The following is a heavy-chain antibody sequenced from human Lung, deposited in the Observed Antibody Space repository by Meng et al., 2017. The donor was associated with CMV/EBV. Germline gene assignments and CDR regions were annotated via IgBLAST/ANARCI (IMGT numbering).Heavy chain of an antibody. J-gene: IGHJ6*02. D-gene: IGHD2-2*01. CDR2: IIPILGIA. CDR3: ARDYCSSTSCNRRITGTTPSSDYYYGMDV. CDR1: GGTFSSYA. Sequence: SVXVSXXASGGTFSSYAISWVRQAPGQGLEWMGGIIPILGIANYAQKFQGRVTITADKSTSTAYMELSSLRSEDTAVYYCARDYCSSTSCNRRITGTTPSSDYYYGMDVWGQGTTVTVSS. V-gene: IGHV1-69*10.